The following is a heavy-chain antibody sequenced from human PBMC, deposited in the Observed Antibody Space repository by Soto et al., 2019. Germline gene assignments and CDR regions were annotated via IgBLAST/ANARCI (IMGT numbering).Heavy chain of an antibody. J-gene: IGHJ3*02. CDR3: ARVGDIVVVPAATPHDSDDAFDI. CDR1: GYTFTSYD. D-gene: IGHD2-2*01. Sequence: ASVKVSCKASGYTFTSYDINWVRQATGQGLEWMGWMNPNSGNTGYAQKFQGRVTMTRNTSISTAYMELSSLRSEDTAVYYCARVGDIVVVPAATPHDSDDAFDIWGQGTMVT. CDR2: MNPNSGNT. V-gene: IGHV1-8*01.